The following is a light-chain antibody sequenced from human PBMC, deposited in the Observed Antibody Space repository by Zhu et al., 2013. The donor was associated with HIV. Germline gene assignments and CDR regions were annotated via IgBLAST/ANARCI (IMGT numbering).Light chain of an antibody. CDR3: QQYGSSPRVT. J-gene: IGKJ4*01. CDR2: GAS. CDR1: QGISSY. V-gene: IGKV1-16*02. Sequence: DVQMTQSPSSLSASVGDRVTITCRASQGISSYLAWFQQKPGKAPKSLIYGASSLQSGVSSKFSGSGSGTDFTLTISRLEPEDFAVYYCQQYGSSPRVTFGGGTKVEIK.